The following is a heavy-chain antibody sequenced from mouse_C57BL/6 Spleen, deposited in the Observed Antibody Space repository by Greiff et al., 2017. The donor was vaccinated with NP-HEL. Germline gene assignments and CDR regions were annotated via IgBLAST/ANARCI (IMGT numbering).Heavy chain of an antibody. CDR1: GYTFTSYT. Sequence: QVQLKQSGAELARPGASVKMSCKASGYTFTSYTMHWVKQRPGQGLEWIGYINPSSGYTKYNQKFKDKATLTADKSSSTAYMQLSSLTSEDSAVYYCARPSTTVVAPAMDYWGQGTSVTVSS. J-gene: IGHJ4*01. D-gene: IGHD1-1*01. CDR3: ARPSTTVVAPAMDY. CDR2: INPSSGYT. V-gene: IGHV1-4*01.